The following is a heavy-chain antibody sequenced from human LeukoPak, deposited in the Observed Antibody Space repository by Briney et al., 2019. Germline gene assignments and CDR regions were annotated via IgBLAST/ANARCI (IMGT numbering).Heavy chain of an antibody. V-gene: IGHV1-46*01. D-gene: IGHD5-18*01. CDR3: ASQDTAMVTYAFDI. CDR2: INPSGGST. Sequence: ASVKVSCKASGYTFTSYYMHWVRQAPGQGLEWMGIINPSGGSTSYAQKFQGRVTITADESTSTAYMELSSLRSEDTAVYYCASQDTAMVTYAFDIWGQGTMVTVSS. J-gene: IGHJ3*02. CDR1: GYTFTSYY.